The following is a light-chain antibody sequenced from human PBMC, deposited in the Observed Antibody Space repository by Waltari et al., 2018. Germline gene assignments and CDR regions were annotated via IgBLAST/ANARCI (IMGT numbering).Light chain of an antibody. Sequence: DIVMTQTPLSLPVTPGEPASISCRSSESLLHSNGNTYFHWYLQKPGQSPRLLTYKVSNRESGVPDRFSGSGSGTDFTLKISRVEPEDVGVYYCMQSTKDPYSFGQGTKVEIK. J-gene: IGKJ2*03. CDR2: KVS. CDR3: MQSTKDPYS. V-gene: IGKV2D-29*02. CDR1: ESLLHSNGNTY.